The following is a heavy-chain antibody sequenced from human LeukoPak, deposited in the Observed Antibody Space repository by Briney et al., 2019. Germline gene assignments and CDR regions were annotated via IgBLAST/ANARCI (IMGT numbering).Heavy chain of an antibody. CDR1: GGSFSGYY. V-gene: IGHV4-34*01. D-gene: IGHD3-16*01. J-gene: IGHJ4*02. CDR3: ARKGGSPFDY. CDR2: INHSGGT. Sequence: SETLSLTCAVYGGSFSGYYWSWIRQPPGKGLEWIGEINHSGGTNYNPSLKSRVTVSVDTSKNQFSLKLSSVTAADTAVYYCARKGGSPFDYWGQGTLVTVSS.